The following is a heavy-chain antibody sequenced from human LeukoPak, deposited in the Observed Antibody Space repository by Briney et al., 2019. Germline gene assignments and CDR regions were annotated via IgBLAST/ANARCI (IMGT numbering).Heavy chain of an antibody. CDR3: ARGRRRHCSSTSCYNLSYFDY. D-gene: IGHD2-2*02. CDR2: IKQDGSEK. CDR1: GFTFSSYW. V-gene: IGHV3-7*01. Sequence: GGSLRLSCAASGFTFSSYWMSWVRQAPGKGLEWVANIKQDGSEKYYVDSVKGRFTISRDNAKNSLYLQMNSLRAEDTAVYYCARGRRRHCSSTSCYNLSYFDYWGQGTLVTVSS. J-gene: IGHJ4*02.